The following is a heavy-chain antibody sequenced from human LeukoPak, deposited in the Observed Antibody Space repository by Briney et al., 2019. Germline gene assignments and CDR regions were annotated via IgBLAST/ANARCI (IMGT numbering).Heavy chain of an antibody. Sequence: PGRSLRLSCAASGFTFSSYGMHWVRQAPGKGLEWVAVISYDGSNKYYADSVKGRFTISRDNSKNTLYLQMNSLRAEDTAVYYCALRSGSFDYWGQGTLVTVSS. D-gene: IGHD3-10*01. CDR3: ALRSGSFDY. CDR1: GFTFSSYG. CDR2: ISYDGSNK. V-gene: IGHV3-30*03. J-gene: IGHJ4*02.